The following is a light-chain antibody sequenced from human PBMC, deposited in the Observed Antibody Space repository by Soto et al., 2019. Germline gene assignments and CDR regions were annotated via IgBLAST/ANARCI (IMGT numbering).Light chain of an antibody. CDR3: SSYTSSSTLVV. V-gene: IGLV2-14*01. CDR2: DVS. CDR1: SSDVGGYNY. Sequence: QSALTQPASVSGSPGQSITISCTGTSSDVGGYNYVSWYQQHRGKAPKLMIYDVSNRPSGVSNRFSGSKSGNTASLTISGLQAEDVADYYCSSYTSSSTLVVFGGGTKLTVL. J-gene: IGLJ2*01.